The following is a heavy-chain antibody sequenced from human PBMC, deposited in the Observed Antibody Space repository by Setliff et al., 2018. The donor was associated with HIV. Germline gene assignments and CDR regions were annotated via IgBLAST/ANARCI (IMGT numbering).Heavy chain of an antibody. Sequence: SGGSLRLSCAASGFTFSSYWMHWVRQAPGKGLVWVSRINSDGSSTSYADSVKGRFTISRDNAKNTLYLQMNSLRAEDTAVYYCARVHSYGYSLGYYYYYYMDVWGKGTTVTVSS. CDR3: ARVHSYGYSLGYYYYYYMDV. CDR2: INSDGSST. D-gene: IGHD5-18*01. V-gene: IGHV3-74*01. J-gene: IGHJ6*03. CDR1: GFTFSSYW.